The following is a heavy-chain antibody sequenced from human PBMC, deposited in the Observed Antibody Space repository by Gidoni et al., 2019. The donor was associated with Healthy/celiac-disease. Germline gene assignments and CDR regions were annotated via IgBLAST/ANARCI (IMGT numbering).Heavy chain of an antibody. Sequence: WIGEINHSGSTNYNPSTKSRVTISVDTSKNQFSLKLSSVTAADTAVYYCAREGSRCSSTSCYWGRYYYYYMDVWGKGTTVTVSS. D-gene: IGHD2-2*01. CDR3: AREGSRCSSTSCYWGRYYYYYMDV. V-gene: IGHV4-34*01. J-gene: IGHJ6*03. CDR2: INHSGST.